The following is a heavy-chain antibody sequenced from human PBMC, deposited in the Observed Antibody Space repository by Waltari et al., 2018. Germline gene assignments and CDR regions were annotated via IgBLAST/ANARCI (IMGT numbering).Heavy chain of an antibody. Sequence: QVQLQESGPGLVKPSETLSLTCTVSGGSITSYYWSWIRQPAGKGLEWIGRFFSSGNTNYNPSLKSRVTMSVDTSKNQFSLKLSSVTAADTAVYFCARVKRGVVSAGTRVYYYYYMDVWGKGTTVTISS. J-gene: IGHJ6*03. V-gene: IGHV4-4*07. CDR2: FFSSGNT. D-gene: IGHD2-2*01. CDR1: GGSITSYY. CDR3: ARVKRGVVSAGTRVYYYYYMDV.